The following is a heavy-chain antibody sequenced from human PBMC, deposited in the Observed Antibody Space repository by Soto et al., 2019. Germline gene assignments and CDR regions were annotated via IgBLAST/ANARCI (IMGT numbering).Heavy chain of an antibody. D-gene: IGHD6-19*01. CDR1: GFTFSSYG. CDR3: ARDQEQWLVADH. CDR2: IWYDGSNK. Sequence: QVQLVESGGGVVQPGRSLRLSCAASGFTFSSYGMHWVRQAPGKGLEWVAVIWYDGSNKYYADSVKGRFTISRDNSKNTLYLQMNSLRAEDTAVYYCARDQEQWLVADHWGQGTLVTVSS. V-gene: IGHV3-33*01. J-gene: IGHJ4*02.